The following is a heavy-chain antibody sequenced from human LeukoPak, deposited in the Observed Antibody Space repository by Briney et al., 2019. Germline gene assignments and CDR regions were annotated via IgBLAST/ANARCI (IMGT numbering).Heavy chain of an antibody. CDR1: GGSISSSSYY. D-gene: IGHD2-21*02. J-gene: IGHJ4*02. CDR3: ARDLWGRLAPKDY. CDR2: IYYSGST. V-gene: IGHV4-39*07. Sequence: SETLSLTCTVSGGSISSSSYYWGWIRQPPGKGLEWIGSIYYSGSTYYNPSLKSRVTISVDTSKNQFSLKLSSVTAADTAVYYCARDLWGRLAPKDYWGQGTLVTVSS.